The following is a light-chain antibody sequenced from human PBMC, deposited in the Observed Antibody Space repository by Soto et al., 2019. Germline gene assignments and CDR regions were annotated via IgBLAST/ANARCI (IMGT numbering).Light chain of an antibody. J-gene: IGLJ1*01. CDR3: SSYTTTDPYV. V-gene: IGLV2-14*01. Sequence: QSALTQPASVSGSPGQSITISCTGTSSDVGAYDFVSWYQQHPGKAPKYLIYEVSNRPSGVSDRFSGSKSGTTASLTISGLPAEDEADYYCSSYTTTDPYVFGTGTKLTVL. CDR2: EVS. CDR1: SSDVGAYDF.